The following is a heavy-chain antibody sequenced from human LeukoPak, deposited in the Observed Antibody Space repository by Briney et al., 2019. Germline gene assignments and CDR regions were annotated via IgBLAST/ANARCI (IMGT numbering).Heavy chain of an antibody. V-gene: IGHV3-11*06. CDR2: ISSSSSYT. CDR3: ARGGADYVIGY. Sequence: GSLRLSCAASGFTFSDYYMSWIRQAPGKGLEWISFISSSSSYTNYADSVKGRFTISRDNTKNSLYLQMNSLRAEDTAVYYCARGGADYVIGYWGQGTLVTVSS. CDR1: GFTFSDYY. J-gene: IGHJ4*02. D-gene: IGHD4-17*01.